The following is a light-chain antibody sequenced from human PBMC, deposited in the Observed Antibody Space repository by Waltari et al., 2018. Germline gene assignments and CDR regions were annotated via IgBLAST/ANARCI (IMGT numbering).Light chain of an antibody. CDR1: QSVSSY. Sequence: EIVLTQSPATLSLSPGERATLSCRASQSVSSYLAWYQQKPGQAPRLLIYDASNRATGIPARFSGSGSGTDVTLTSSSLGPEDFAVYYCQQRSNWPYTFGQGTKLEIK. V-gene: IGKV3-11*01. CDR2: DAS. CDR3: QQRSNWPYT. J-gene: IGKJ2*01.